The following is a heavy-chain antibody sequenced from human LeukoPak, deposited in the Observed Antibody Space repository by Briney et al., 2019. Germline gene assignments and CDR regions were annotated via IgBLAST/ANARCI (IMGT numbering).Heavy chain of an antibody. CDR2: VNTYGTNT. CDR3: AHSSWYSEVY. V-gene: IGHV3-74*01. CDR1: GFTLTNNW. Sequence: GGSLRLSCTASGFTLTNNWMHWVRQVPGKGLEWVSRVNTYGTNTNYADSVRGRFTISRDNAKNTLYLQMNSLRAEDTTVYYCAHSSWYSEVYWGQGTLVTVSS. J-gene: IGHJ4*02. D-gene: IGHD6-13*01.